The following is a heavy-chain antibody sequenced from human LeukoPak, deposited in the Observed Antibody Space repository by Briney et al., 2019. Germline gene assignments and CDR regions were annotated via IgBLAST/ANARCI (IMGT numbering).Heavy chain of an antibody. CDR2: INHSGST. Sequence: PSETLSLTCAVYGGSFSGYYWSWIRQPPGKGLEWIGEINHSGSTNYNPSLKSRVTISVDTSKNQFSLKLSSVTAADTAVYYCARDRGGYGAQQDYWGQGTLVTVSS. D-gene: IGHD3-16*01. J-gene: IGHJ4*02. V-gene: IGHV4-34*01. CDR3: ARDRGGYGAQQDY. CDR1: GGSFSGYY.